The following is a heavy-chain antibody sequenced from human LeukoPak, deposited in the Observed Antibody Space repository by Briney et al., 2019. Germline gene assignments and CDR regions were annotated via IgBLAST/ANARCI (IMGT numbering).Heavy chain of an antibody. D-gene: IGHD3-3*01. Sequence: SETLSLTCAVYGGSFSGYYWSWIRQPPGKGLEWIGEINHSGSTNYNPSHKSRVTISVDTSKNQFSLKLSSVTAADTAVYYCARSRYYDFWSGYLDYWGQGTLVTVSS. CDR3: ARSRYYDFWSGYLDY. CDR2: INHSGST. V-gene: IGHV4-34*01. CDR1: GGSFSGYY. J-gene: IGHJ4*02.